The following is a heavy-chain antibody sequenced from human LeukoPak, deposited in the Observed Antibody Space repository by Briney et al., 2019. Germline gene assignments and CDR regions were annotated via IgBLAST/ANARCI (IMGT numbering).Heavy chain of an antibody. CDR2: IRSKANSYAT. CDR1: GFTFSGSP. J-gene: IGHJ6*03. Sequence: PGGSLKLSCAASGFTFSGSPMHWVRQASGKGLEWVGRIRSKANSYATAYAASVEGRFTISRDDSKNTAYLQMNSLKTEDTAVYYCTTLRFLEWFGVPYYYYYMDVWGKGTTVTVSS. D-gene: IGHD3-3*01. V-gene: IGHV3-73*01. CDR3: TTLRFLEWFGVPYYYYYMDV.